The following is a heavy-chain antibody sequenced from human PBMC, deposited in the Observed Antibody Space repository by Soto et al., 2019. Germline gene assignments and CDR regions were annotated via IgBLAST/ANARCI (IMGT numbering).Heavy chain of an antibody. CDR2: IYDGGST. J-gene: IGHJ6*02. D-gene: IGHD2-2*01. Sequence: PGGSLRLSCAASGFTFSTYAMSWVRQAPGKGLDWVSVIYDGGSTYYAAPVKGRFTISRDNSKNIQYLQMNSLRAEDTADYYWGRGAQYPVGAYYYYGMDVWGQGTTVTVSS. CDR1: GFTFSTYA. V-gene: IGHV3-53*01. CDR3: GRGAQYPVGAYYYYGMDV.